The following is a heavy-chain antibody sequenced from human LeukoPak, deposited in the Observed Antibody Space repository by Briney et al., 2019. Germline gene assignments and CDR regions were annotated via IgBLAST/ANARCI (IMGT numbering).Heavy chain of an antibody. CDR3: ASSGIVVVTDAFDI. D-gene: IGHD2-21*02. CDR1: GGSISSYY. J-gene: IGHJ3*02. Sequence: SETLSLTCTVSGGSISSYYWSWIRQPPGKGLEWIGYIYYSGSTNYNPSLKSRVTISVDTSKNQFSLKLSSVTAADTAVYYCASSGIVVVTDAFDIWGQGTMVTVSS. CDR2: IYYSGST. V-gene: IGHV4-59*08.